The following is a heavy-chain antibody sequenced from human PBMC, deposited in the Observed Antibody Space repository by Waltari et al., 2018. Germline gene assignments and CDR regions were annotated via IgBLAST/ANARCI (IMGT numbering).Heavy chain of an antibody. CDR1: RNDFAAYA. D-gene: IGHD3-10*01. CDR2: INGGNGQV. CDR3: ASGPSPDFGRY. J-gene: IGHJ4*02. Sequence: QVQLVQSGAEVKKPGASVTVSCKASRNDFAAYAIHWVRQAPGQRLEWMGWINGGNGQVKYSQRVQDRLTITRDTSVTTAHLEVRRLTSEDTAIYYCASGPSPDFGRYWGQGTLVTVSS. V-gene: IGHV1-3*01.